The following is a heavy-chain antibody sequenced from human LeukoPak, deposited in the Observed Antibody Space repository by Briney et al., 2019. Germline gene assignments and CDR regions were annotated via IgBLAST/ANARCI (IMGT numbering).Heavy chain of an antibody. CDR2: ISYDGSNK. CDR3: AKDSPKLVRDDAFDI. D-gene: IGHD3-10*01. Sequence: GGSLRLSCAASGFTFSSYGMHWVRQAPGKGLEGVAVISYDGSNKYYADSVKGRFTISRDNSKNTLYLQMNSLRAEDTAVYYCAKDSPKLVRDDAFDIWGQGTMVTVSS. V-gene: IGHV3-30*18. CDR1: GFTFSSYG. J-gene: IGHJ3*02.